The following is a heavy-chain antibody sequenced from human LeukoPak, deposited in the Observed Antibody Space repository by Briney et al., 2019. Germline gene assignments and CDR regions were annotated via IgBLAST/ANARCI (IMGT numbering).Heavy chain of an antibody. D-gene: IGHD3-22*01. CDR1: GVSGNSFY. J-gene: IGHJ5*02. CDR3: ARPYYSDPNGYQLPGS. Sequence: RRSCAASGVSGNSFYLDWGRNVQGRRLVWVSRISGDGSRTKYADSVKGRFTISRDNAKNALYLQMNSLRVDDTAVYYCARPYYSDPNGYQLPGSWGQGTLVTVSS. V-gene: IGHV3-74*01. CDR2: ISGDGSRT.